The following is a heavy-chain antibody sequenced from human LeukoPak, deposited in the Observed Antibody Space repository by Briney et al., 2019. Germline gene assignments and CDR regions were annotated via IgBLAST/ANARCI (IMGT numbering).Heavy chain of an antibody. J-gene: IGHJ6*02. CDR3: ARDPRGKFYYYGMDV. D-gene: IGHD4-23*01. CDR1: GFTFSHYR. Sequence: GGPLRLSCAASGFTFSHYRMSWVRESRGGGLEGVVNKKEDGSEKHYVVSVKRRLTISRDNAKNSLYLQMDSLRAEDTAVYYCARDPRGKFYYYGMDVWGQGTTVTVSS. CDR2: KKEDGSEK. V-gene: IGHV3-7*01.